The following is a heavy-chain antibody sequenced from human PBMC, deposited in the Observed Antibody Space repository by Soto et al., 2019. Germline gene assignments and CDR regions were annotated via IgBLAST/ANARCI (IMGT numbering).Heavy chain of an antibody. D-gene: IGHD4-17*01. V-gene: IGHV3-30*18. CDR2: ISYDGSNK. CDR3: AKGVLGVNDYGDYGGMDV. Sequence: GGSLRLSCAASGFTFSSYGMHWVRQAPGKGLEWVAVISYDGSNKYYADSVKGRFTISRDNSKNTLYLQMNSLRAEDTAVYYCAKGVLGVNDYGDYGGMDVWGQGTTVTVSS. CDR1: GFTFSSYG. J-gene: IGHJ6*02.